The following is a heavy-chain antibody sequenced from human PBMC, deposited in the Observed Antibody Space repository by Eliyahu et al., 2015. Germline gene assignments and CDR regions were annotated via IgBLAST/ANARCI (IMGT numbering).Heavy chain of an antibody. CDR2: ISYDGSNK. CDR1: GFTFXSYA. V-gene: IGHV3-30-3*01. J-gene: IGHJ6*02. D-gene: IGHD3-3*01. CDR3: AREGIVFDYYYGMDV. Sequence: QVQLVESGGGVVQPGXSLXLSXAAXGFTFXSYAMHWVRQAPGKGLEWVAVISYDGSNKYYADSVKGRFTISRDNSKNTLYLQMNSLRAEDTAVYYCAREGIVFDYYYGMDVWGQGTTVTVSS.